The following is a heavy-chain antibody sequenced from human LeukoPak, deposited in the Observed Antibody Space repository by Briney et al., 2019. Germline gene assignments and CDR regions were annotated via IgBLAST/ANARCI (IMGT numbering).Heavy chain of an antibody. D-gene: IGHD3-3*01. V-gene: IGHV1-8*01. Sequence: ASVKVSCKASGYTFTSYDINWVRQATGQGLEWMGWMNPNSGNTGYAQKFQSRVTMTRNTSISTPYMELSSLRSEDTAVYYCARVVRSRRYYDFWSGLKGPREYRRPFDPWGQGTLVTVSS. CDR1: GYTFTSYD. J-gene: IGHJ5*02. CDR2: MNPNSGNT. CDR3: ARVVRSRRYYDFWSGLKGPREYRRPFDP.